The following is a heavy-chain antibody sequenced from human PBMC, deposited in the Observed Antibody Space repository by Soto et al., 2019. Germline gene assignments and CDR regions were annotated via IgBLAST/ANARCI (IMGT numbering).Heavy chain of an antibody. J-gene: IGHJ5*01. CDR2: ITASGGRT. CDR3: AKDTTYAGYVRWSDS. CDR1: GFTFSSYA. D-gene: IGHD5-12*01. V-gene: IGHV3-23*01. Sequence: EVHLLESGGGLVQPGGSLRLSCTASGFTFSSYAMTWVRQAPGRGLEGVSGITASGGRTFYADSVKGRFTISIDNSRSTLYLQMNSLRAEYTAVYYCAKDTTYAGYVRWSDSWGQGPLFTVSS.